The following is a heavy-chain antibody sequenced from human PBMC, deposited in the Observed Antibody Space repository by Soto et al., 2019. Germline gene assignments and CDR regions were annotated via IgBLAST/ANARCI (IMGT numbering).Heavy chain of an antibody. CDR1: GYTFTSYY. J-gene: IGHJ6*02. Sequence: GASVKVSCKASGYTFTSYYMHWVRQAPGQGLEWMGIINPSGGSTSYAQKFQGRVTMTRDTSTSTVYMGLSSLRSEDTAVYYCARDPNESGGSYWGGYYYYGMDVWGQGTTVTVSS. CDR3: ARDPNESGGSYWGGYYYYGMDV. V-gene: IGHV1-46*01. CDR2: INPSGGST. D-gene: IGHD1-26*01.